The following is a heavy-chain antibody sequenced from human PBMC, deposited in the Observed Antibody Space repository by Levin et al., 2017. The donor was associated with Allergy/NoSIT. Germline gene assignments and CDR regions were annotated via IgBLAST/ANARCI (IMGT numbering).Heavy chain of an antibody. Sequence: ASETLSLTCTVSGGSISSSNHYWDWIRQPPGKGLEWIGNIYYSGSTYCNPSLKSRVTISVDTSKNQFYLKLSSVSAADTAVYYCAKSRGGDSTYYYYYGMDVWGQGTTVTVSS. J-gene: IGHJ6*02. CDR3: AKSRGGDSTYYYYYGMDV. CDR2: IYYSGST. D-gene: IGHD2-21*01. CDR1: GGSISSSNHY. V-gene: IGHV4-39*01.